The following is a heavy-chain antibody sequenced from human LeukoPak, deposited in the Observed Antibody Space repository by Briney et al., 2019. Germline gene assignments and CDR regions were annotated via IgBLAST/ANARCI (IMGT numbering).Heavy chain of an antibody. Sequence: PGASLRLSCAASGFTFNNYAMSWVRQAPGKGLEWVSAITASGHRTYYADSVKSRFTISRDNSKNTLYLQMNSLRAEDTAVYYCARDGRFLEWLLYYFDYWGQGTLVTVSS. J-gene: IGHJ4*02. CDR1: GFTFNNYA. V-gene: IGHV3-23*01. CDR3: ARDGRFLEWLLYYFDY. D-gene: IGHD3-3*01. CDR2: ITASGHRT.